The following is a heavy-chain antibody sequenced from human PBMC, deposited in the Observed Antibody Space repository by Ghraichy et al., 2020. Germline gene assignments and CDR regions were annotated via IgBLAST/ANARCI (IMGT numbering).Heavy chain of an antibody. CDR3: ARALSLRGSPFDY. Sequence: GSLRLSCAASGFTFSSYAMHWVRQAPGKGLEYVSAISSNGGSTYYADSVKGRFTISRDNSKNTLYLQMGSLRAEDMAVYYCARALSLRGSPFDYWGQGTLVTVSS. V-gene: IGHV3-64*02. D-gene: IGHD3-16*01. CDR1: GFTFSSYA. J-gene: IGHJ4*02. CDR2: ISSNGGST.